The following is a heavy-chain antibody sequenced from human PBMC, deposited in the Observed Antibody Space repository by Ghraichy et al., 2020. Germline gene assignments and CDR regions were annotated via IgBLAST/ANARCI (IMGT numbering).Heavy chain of an antibody. J-gene: IGHJ4*02. CDR3: ARESSSAYSAYDY. Sequence: GGSLRLSCAASGFTFSHHYMTWVRQAPGKGLEWVANIKQDGSDKFYVDSVKGRFTISRDNAKNSLFLQRNSLRAEDTALYYCARESSSAYSAYDYWGQGTLVTVSS. D-gene: IGHD5-12*01. V-gene: IGHV3-7*03. CDR2: IKQDGSDK. CDR1: GFTFSHHY.